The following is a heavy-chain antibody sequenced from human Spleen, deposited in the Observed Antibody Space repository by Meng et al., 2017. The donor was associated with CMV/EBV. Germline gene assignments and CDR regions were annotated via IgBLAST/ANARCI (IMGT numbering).Heavy chain of an antibody. CDR3: ARGHTDSGSFVGYYAMDV. CDR2: INHSGST. CDR1: GGSISSYY. V-gene: IGHV4-59*01. D-gene: IGHD1-26*01. J-gene: IGHJ6*02. Sequence: SETLSLTCTVSGGSISSYYWSWIRQPPGKGLEWIGEINHSGSTNYNPSLKSRVTISVDTSKNQFSLRLNSVTAADTAVYYCARGHTDSGSFVGYYAMDVWGQGATVTVSS.